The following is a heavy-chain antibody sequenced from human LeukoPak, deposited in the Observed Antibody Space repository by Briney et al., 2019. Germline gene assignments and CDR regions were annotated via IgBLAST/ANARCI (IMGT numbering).Heavy chain of an antibody. CDR3: ARVPNSRGWPYFDY. D-gene: IGHD6-19*01. J-gene: IGHJ4*02. CDR1: GYTFTGYY. Sequence: ASVKVSCKASGYTFTGYYMHWVRQAPGQGLEWMGWINPNSGGTNYAQKFQGRVTMTRDTSISTAYMELSRLRSDDTAVYYCARVPNSRGWPYFDYWGQGTMVTVSS. CDR2: INPNSGGT. V-gene: IGHV1-2*02.